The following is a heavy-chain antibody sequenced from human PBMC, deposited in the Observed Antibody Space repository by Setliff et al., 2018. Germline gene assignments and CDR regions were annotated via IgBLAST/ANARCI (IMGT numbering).Heavy chain of an antibody. Sequence: PGESLKISCAASALTFSSYWMNWVRQAPGKGLEWVANIKQDGSEIYYVDSVRGRFTISRDTAKNSVYLQMNSLRAEDTAVYYCASGDWFYFDCWGQGTLVNVSS. J-gene: IGHJ4*02. D-gene: IGHD2-21*01. CDR3: ASGDWFYFDC. CDR2: IKQDGSEI. V-gene: IGHV3-7*01. CDR1: ALTFSSYW.